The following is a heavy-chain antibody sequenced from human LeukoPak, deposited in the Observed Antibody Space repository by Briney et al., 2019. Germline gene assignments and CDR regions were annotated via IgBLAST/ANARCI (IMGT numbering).Heavy chain of an antibody. CDR2: MNPNSGNT. CDR3: ARWTGGGNSCFDY. Sequence: ASVTVSCKASGYTFTSYDINSVRQAPGQGLEWMGWMNPNSGNTGYAQKFQGRVTMARNTSISTAYMELSSLRSEDTAVYYCARWTGGGNSCFDYWGQGTLVTVSS. V-gene: IGHV1-8*01. CDR1: GYTFTSYD. D-gene: IGHD4-23*01. J-gene: IGHJ4*02.